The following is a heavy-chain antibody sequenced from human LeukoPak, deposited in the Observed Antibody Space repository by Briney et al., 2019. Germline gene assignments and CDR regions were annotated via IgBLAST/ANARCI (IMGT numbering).Heavy chain of an antibody. Sequence: GESLKISCKGSGYSFSTYWIAWVRQMPGKGLEWMGIIYPGDSDTRYSPSFQGQVTISADKSITTAYLQWSSLKASDTAMYYCARHMHRNSSRDYPYYYYYMDVWGKGTTVTVSS. V-gene: IGHV5-51*01. D-gene: IGHD6-13*01. CDR3: ARHMHRNSSRDYPYYYYYMDV. CDR2: IYPGDSDT. J-gene: IGHJ6*03. CDR1: GYSFSTYW.